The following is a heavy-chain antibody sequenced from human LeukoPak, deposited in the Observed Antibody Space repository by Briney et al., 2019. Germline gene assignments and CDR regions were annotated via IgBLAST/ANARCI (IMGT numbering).Heavy chain of an antibody. V-gene: IGHV4-59*08. D-gene: IGHD5-24*01. Sequence: SETLSLTCTVSGCSISSYYWSWIRQPPGKGLQWIGYIYYSGSTNYNPYLKSRVTISVDTSKNQFSLKLSSVTAADTAVYYCARLEMDLWFDPWGQGTLVTVSS. CDR1: GCSISSYY. CDR3: ARLEMDLWFDP. CDR2: IYYSGST. J-gene: IGHJ5*02.